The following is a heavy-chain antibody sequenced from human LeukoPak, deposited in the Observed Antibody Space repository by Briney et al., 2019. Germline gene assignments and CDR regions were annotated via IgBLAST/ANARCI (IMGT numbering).Heavy chain of an antibody. V-gene: IGHV4-34*01. CDR3: ARCVEEYHLSMDV. D-gene: IGHD2-2*01. Sequence: SETLSLTCAVYGGPFSGYYWSWIRQPPGKGLEWIGEINHSGSTNYNPSLKSRVTISVDTSKNQFSLKLSSVTAADTAVYYCARCVEEYHLSMDVWGQGTTVTVSS. CDR1: GGPFSGYY. CDR2: INHSGST. J-gene: IGHJ6*01.